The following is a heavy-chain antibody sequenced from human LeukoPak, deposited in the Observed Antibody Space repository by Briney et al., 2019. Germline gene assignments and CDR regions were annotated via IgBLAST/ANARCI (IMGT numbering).Heavy chain of an antibody. CDR3: ARALTYYYDSGGYLDY. Sequence: ASVKVSCKASGGTFSSYAISWVRQAPGQGLEWMGRIIPILGIANYAQKFQGRVTITADKSTSTAYMELSSLRSEDTAVYYCARALTYYYDSGGYLDYWGQGTLVTVSS. V-gene: IGHV1-69*04. D-gene: IGHD3-22*01. CDR1: GGTFSSYA. J-gene: IGHJ4*02. CDR2: IIPILGIA.